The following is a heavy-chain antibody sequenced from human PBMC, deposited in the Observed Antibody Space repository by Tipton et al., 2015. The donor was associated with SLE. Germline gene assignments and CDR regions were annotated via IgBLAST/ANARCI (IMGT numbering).Heavy chain of an antibody. V-gene: IGHV4-59*01. J-gene: IGHJ3*02. CDR2: IYYSGGT. D-gene: IGHD3-10*01. Sequence: TLSLTCTVSGGPISSYYWSWIRQPPGKGLEWIGYIYYSGGTNYNPSLKSRVTISVDTSKNQFSLKLSSVTAADTAVYYCARDVPGITMVQVYSLDIWDQCTMVTVSS. CDR1: GGPISSYY. CDR3: ARDVPGITMVQVYSLDI.